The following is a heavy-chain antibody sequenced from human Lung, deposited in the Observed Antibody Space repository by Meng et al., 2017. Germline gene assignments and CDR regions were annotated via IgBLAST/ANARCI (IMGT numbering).Heavy chain of an antibody. CDR1: GYIFTDYF. CDR3: AREKSPGHFDY. Sequence: QVQLVQSGAEGMKPGASVKLSCKASGYIFTDYFMHWVRQAPGQGLEWMGTINPSDGGTNYVQKFQGRLTVTRDTSTGTVYMDLSSLRSEDTAVYYCAREKSPGHFDYWDQGTLVTVSS. J-gene: IGHJ4*02. CDR2: INPSDGGT. V-gene: IGHV1-46*01.